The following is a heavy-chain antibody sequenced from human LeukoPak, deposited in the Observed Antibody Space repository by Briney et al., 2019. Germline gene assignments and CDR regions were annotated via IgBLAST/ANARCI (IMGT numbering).Heavy chain of an antibody. V-gene: IGHV1-2*06. CDR2: INPNSGGT. D-gene: IGHD7-27*01. J-gene: IGHJ1*01. Sequence: ASVKVSCRASGGTFSSYAISWVRQAPGQGLEWMGRINPNSGGTNYAQKFQGRVTVTRDTPSTTVYMELNSLRSDDTAVYYCARGGYPTTWGDFQHWGQGTVVAVSS. CDR3: ARGGYPTTWGDFQH. CDR1: GGTFSSYA.